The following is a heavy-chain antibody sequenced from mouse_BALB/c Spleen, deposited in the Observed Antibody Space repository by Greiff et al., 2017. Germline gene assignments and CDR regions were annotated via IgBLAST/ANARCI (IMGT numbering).Heavy chain of an antibody. CDR3: ARDDGSSYGYFDV. J-gene: IGHJ1*01. CDR2: ISSGGSYT. CDR1: GFTFSSYA. Sequence: EVKLVESGGGLVKPGGSLKLSCAASGFTFSSYAMSWVRQSPEKRLEWVAEISSGGSYTYYPDTVTGRFTISRDNAKNTLYLEMSSLRSEDTAMYYCARDDGSSYGYFDVWGAGTTVTVSS. D-gene: IGHD1-1*01. V-gene: IGHV5-9-4*01.